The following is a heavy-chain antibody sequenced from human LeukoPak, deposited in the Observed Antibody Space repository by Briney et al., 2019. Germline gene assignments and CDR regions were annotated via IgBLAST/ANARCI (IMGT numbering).Heavy chain of an antibody. CDR2: IYHSGST. CDR1: GYSLSSGYY. D-gene: IGHD5-18*01. J-gene: IGHJ4*02. Sequence: PSETLSLTCTVSGYSLSSGYYWGWIRQPPGKGLEWIGSIYHSGSTFYNPSLKSRLTISVDTSKNQFSLKLRSVTAADTAVYYCARDLLDTAMEFDYWGQGTLVTVSS. CDR3: ARDLLDTAMEFDY. V-gene: IGHV4-38-2*02.